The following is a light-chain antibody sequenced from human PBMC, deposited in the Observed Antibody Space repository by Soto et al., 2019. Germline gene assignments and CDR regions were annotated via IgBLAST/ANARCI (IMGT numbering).Light chain of an antibody. J-gene: IGKJ1*01. CDR1: QTINNW. V-gene: IGKV1-5*01. Sequence: DIQMTQSPSTLSASIGDRVTITCRASQTINNWLGWYQQKPVKAPNLLIYHASNLETGVPSRFSGSAFGTEFTLTISSLQPDDFATYYCQHYNSYPWTFGKGTKVEIK. CDR2: HAS. CDR3: QHYNSYPWT.